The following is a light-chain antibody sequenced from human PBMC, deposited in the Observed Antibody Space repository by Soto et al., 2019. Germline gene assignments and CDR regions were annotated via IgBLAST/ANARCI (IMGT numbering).Light chain of an antibody. J-gene: IGKJ2*01. Sequence: EIVLTQTPGTLSLSPGERATLSCRASQSVTSSHLAWYQQKPGQAPRVLIYGASTRATGIPDRFSGSGSDTDFSLTIRRLDPEDFAMYYCLLYFSPDRYTFGPGTKVQIK. CDR1: QSVTSSH. CDR2: GAS. CDR3: LLYFSPDRYT. V-gene: IGKV3-20*01.